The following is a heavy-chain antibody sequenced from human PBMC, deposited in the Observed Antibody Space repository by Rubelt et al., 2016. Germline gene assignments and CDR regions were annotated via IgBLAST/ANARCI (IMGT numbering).Heavy chain of an antibody. V-gene: IGHV4-61*05. Sequence: QLQLQESGPGLVKLSETLSLTCTVSGGSISSSSYYWGWIRQPPGKGLEWIGYIYYSGSTNYNPSLKSRVTISVDTSKNQFSLKLSSVTAADTAVYYCAGGITIFGVASGYFDYWGQGTLVTVSS. D-gene: IGHD3-3*01. CDR2: IYYSGST. CDR3: AGGITIFGVASGYFDY. J-gene: IGHJ4*02. CDR1: GGSISSSSYY.